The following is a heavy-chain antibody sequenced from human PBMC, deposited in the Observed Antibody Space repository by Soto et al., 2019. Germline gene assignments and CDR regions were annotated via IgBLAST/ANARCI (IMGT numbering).Heavy chain of an antibody. CDR1: GFTVSTYN. CDR3: AADPGYGSGSYYNVPVRYDY. Sequence: GSLRLSCAASGFTVSTYNMNWVRQAPGKGLEWVSSISSSPTYIYYADSVRGRFTISRDNAKNSLFLQVSSLRAEDTAVYYCAADPGYGSGSYYNVPVRYDYWGQGTLVTVSS. CDR2: ISSSPTYI. D-gene: IGHD3-10*01. J-gene: IGHJ4*02. V-gene: IGHV3-21*01.